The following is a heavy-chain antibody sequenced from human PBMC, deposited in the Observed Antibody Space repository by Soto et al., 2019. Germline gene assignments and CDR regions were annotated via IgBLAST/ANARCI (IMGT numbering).Heavy chain of an antibody. V-gene: IGHV5-10-1*01. CDR3: ATIGPYSSSWYFYYYYYGMDV. CDR2: IDPSDSYT. J-gene: IGHJ6*01. Sequence: GSLKVSCKGSGSSFTSDWISWVRQMPGKCLEWVGRIDPSDSYTNYSPSFQGHVTISADKSISTAYLQWSSLKASDTAMYYCATIGPYSSSWYFYYYYYGMDVWGQGTPVTVSS. D-gene: IGHD6-13*01. CDR1: GSSFTSDW.